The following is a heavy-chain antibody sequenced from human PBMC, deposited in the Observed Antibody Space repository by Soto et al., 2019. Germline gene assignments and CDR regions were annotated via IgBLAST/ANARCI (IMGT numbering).Heavy chain of an antibody. CDR1: GFSVSSGY. V-gene: IGHV3-53*01. Sequence: GGSLRLSCVGSGFSVSSGYMNWVRQAPGKGPEWVSVIYRGGSTYEADSVKGRFTISRDDSKNTLYLQMNSLRPEDTAVYYCARANDFNAFDIWGPGTMVTVSS. D-gene: IGHD2-21*02. CDR2: IYRGGST. J-gene: IGHJ3*02. CDR3: ARANDFNAFDI.